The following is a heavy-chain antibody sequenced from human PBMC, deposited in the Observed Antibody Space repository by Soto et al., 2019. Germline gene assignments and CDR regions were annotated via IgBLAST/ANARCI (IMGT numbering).Heavy chain of an antibody. CDR1: GGSISSGGYY. CDR2: IYHSGNT. CDR3: ARVGISSSDAFDI. D-gene: IGHD6-6*01. Sequence: SDTLSLICSVSGGSISSGGYYWSWIRQLPGKDLEWIGYIYHSGNTYYNSSLKSRLTISVDTSKNQFSLKLTSVTAADTAVYYCARVGISSSDAFDIWRHVTMVT. V-gene: IGHV4-31*03. J-gene: IGHJ3*02.